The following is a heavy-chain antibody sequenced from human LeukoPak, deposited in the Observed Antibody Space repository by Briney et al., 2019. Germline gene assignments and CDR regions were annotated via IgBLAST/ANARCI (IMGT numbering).Heavy chain of an antibody. J-gene: IGHJ4*02. D-gene: IGHD3-10*01. CDR1: RLTFSSSA. Sequence: GGSLRLSCAASRLTFSSSAISWVRQAPGKGLEWLSTFNGDGDATYYADSVKGRFTISRDTSKNTLYLQMSSLRTEDTAIYYCAQANPAARGVNFDFWGQGTLVTVSS. V-gene: IGHV3-23*01. CDR2: FNGDGDAT. CDR3: AQANPAARGVNFDF.